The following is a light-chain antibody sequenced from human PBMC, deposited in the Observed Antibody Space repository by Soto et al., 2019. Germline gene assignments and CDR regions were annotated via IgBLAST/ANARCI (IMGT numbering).Light chain of an antibody. V-gene: IGKV1-5*03. J-gene: IGKJ1*01. CDR3: QRHKSYPRT. CDR2: TAS. Sequence: DIQMTQSPSTLSASVGDRVTITCRASQSISTWLIWYQPKPGKAPRVLIYTASSLESGVPSRFSGSGSGTEFTLTIRSLQPDDVSTDHCQRHKSYPRTCGQGTKVEIK. CDR1: QSISTW.